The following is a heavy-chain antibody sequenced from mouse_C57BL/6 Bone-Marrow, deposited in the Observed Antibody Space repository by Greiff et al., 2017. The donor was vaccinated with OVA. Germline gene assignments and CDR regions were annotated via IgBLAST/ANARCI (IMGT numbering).Heavy chain of an antibody. CDR3: ARRGFYYGSSYGYFDV. CDR1: GYTFTGYW. V-gene: IGHV1-9*01. Sequence: QVQLQQSGAELLKPGASVKLSCKATGYTFTGYWIEWVKQRPGHGLEWIGEILPGSGSTNYNEKFKGKATFTADTSSNTAYRQLSSLTTEDSAIYYCARRGFYYGSSYGYFDVWGTGTTVTVSS. J-gene: IGHJ1*03. CDR2: ILPGSGST. D-gene: IGHD1-1*01.